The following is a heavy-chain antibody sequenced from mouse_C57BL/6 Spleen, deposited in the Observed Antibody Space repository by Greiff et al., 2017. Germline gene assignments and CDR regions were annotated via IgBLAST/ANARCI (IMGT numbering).Heavy chain of an antibody. CDR1: GYTFTSYW. D-gene: IGHD1-1*01. V-gene: IGHV1-69*01. CDR2: IDPSDSYT. CDR3: ARKFITTVVAPSDYAMDY. J-gene: IGHJ4*01. Sequence: VQLQQPGAELVMPGASVKLSCKASGYTFTSYWMHWVKQRPGQGLEWIGEIDPSDSYTNYNQKFKGKSTLTVDKSSSTAYMQLSSLTSEDSAVYYCARKFITTVVAPSDYAMDYWGQGTSVTVSS.